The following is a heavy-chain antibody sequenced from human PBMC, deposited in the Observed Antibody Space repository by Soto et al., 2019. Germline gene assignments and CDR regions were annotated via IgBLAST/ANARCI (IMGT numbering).Heavy chain of an antibody. D-gene: IGHD3-10*01. V-gene: IGHV3-7*01. CDR1: GFTFSSYW. CDR2: IKQDGSEK. CDR3: ARDVPYYYSSGGFDP. J-gene: IGHJ5*02. Sequence: GGSLRLSCAASGFTFSSYWMSWVRQAPGKGLEWVANIKQDGSEKYYVDSVKGRFTISRDNAKNSLYLQMNSLRAEDTAVYYCARDVPYYYSSGGFDPWGQGTLVTVSS.